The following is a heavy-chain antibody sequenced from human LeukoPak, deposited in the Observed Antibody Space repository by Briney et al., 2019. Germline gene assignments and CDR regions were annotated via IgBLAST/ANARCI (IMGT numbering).Heavy chain of an antibody. Sequence: GESLQISFQGSGCSFTRYWISWVRQMPGKGLEWMGTIDPSDSYTKYSPAFQGHVTISADKSTSTAYLQWSSLKASDTAIYYCARQGSGWSFDYWGQGTLVTVSS. CDR2: IDPSDSYT. D-gene: IGHD6-19*01. V-gene: IGHV5-10-1*01. J-gene: IGHJ4*02. CDR3: ARQGSGWSFDY. CDR1: GCSFTRYW.